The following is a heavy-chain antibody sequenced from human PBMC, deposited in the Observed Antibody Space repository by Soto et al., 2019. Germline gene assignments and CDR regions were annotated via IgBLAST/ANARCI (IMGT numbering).Heavy chain of an antibody. V-gene: IGHV1-8*01. CDR2: MNPNSGNT. CDR3: ARLLWFGESVYYYYGMDV. CDR1: GYTFSSYD. Sequence: GASVKVSCKASGYTFSSYDINWVRQATGQGLEWMGCMNPNSGNTGYAQKFQGRVTMTRNTSISTAYMELSSLRSEDTAVYYCARLLWFGESVYYYYGMDVWGQGTTVTVSS. D-gene: IGHD3-10*01. J-gene: IGHJ6*02.